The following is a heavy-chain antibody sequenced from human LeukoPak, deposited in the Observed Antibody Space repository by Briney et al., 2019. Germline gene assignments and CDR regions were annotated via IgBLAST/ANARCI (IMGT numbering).Heavy chain of an antibody. V-gene: IGHV1-8*01. Sequence: VASVKVSCKASGYTFTSYDINWVRQATGQGLEWMGWMNPNSGNTGYAQKFQGRVTMTRNTSISTAYMELSSLRSEDTAVYYCAGGSVYYYDSSGYYERQNWFDPWGQGTLVTVSS. CDR2: MNPNSGNT. D-gene: IGHD3-22*01. CDR1: GYTFTSYD. CDR3: AGGSVYYYDSSGYYERQNWFDP. J-gene: IGHJ5*02.